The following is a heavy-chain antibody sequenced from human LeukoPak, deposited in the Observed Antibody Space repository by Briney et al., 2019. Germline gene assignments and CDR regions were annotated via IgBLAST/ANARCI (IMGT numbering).Heavy chain of an antibody. D-gene: IGHD3-3*01. CDR2: INHSGST. CDR1: GGSFSGYY. V-gene: IGHV4-34*01. Sequence: LETLSLTCAVYGGSFSGYYWSWIRQPPGKGLEWIGEINHSGSTNYNPSLKSRVTMSVDTSKNQFSLKLSSVTAADTAVYYCARTDVRITIFGVVNLFDPWGQGTLVTVSS. J-gene: IGHJ5*02. CDR3: ARTDVRITIFGVVNLFDP.